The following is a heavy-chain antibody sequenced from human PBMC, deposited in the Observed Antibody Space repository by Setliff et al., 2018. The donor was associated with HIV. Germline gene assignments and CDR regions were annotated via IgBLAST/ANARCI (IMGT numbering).Heavy chain of an antibody. V-gene: IGHV4-4*09. Sequence: SETLSLTCTVPGGSITNYYWSWIRQPPGKGLQWIGYIYTSGSTNYNPSLKSRVTISVDTSKNQFFLKVSSVTAADTAVYYCARRGSYSSPETLWGQGTLVTVSS. CDR2: IYTSGST. CDR3: ARRGSYSSPETL. J-gene: IGHJ4*02. CDR1: GGSITNYY. D-gene: IGHD1-26*01.